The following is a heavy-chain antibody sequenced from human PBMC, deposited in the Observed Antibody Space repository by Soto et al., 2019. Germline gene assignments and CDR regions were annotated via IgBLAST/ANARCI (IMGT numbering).Heavy chain of an antibody. D-gene: IGHD2-15*01. J-gene: IGHJ6*03. CDR3: ARRGYLGYYYYMDV. CDR1: GFTFSSYG. V-gene: IGHV3-33*01. Sequence: GGSLRLSCAASGFTFSSYGMHWVRQAPGKGLEWVAVIWYDGSNKYYADSVKGRFTISRDNSKNTLYLQMNSLRAEDTAVYYCARRGYLGYYYYMDVWGKGTTVTVSS. CDR2: IWYDGSNK.